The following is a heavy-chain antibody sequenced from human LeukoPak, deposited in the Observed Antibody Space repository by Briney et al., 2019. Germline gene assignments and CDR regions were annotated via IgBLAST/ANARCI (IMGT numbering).Heavy chain of an antibody. J-gene: IGHJ6*03. V-gene: IGHV4-39*07. D-gene: IGHD2-15*01. Sequence: SETLSLTCTVSGGSISSSSYYWGWIRQPPGKGLEWIGSIYYSGSTYYNPSLKSRVTISVDRSKNQFSLKLSSVTAADTAVYYCARAKGVVYYYYYMDVWGKGTTVTVSS. CDR1: GGSISSSSYY. CDR3: ARAKGVVYYYYYMDV. CDR2: IYYSGST.